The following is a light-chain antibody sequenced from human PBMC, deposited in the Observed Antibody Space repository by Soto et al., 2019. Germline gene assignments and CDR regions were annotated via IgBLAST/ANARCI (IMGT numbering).Light chain of an antibody. V-gene: IGKV3-20*01. J-gene: IGKJ5*01. CDR1: QSVSSY. Sequence: EIVMTQSPGTLSVCPGERGTLGCMASQSVSSYLAWYQQKPGQAPRLLIYGASSRATGIPDRFSGSGSGTDFSLTISRLDPEDFAVYYCQQYSSSPITFGQGTRLEI. CDR2: GAS. CDR3: QQYSSSPIT.